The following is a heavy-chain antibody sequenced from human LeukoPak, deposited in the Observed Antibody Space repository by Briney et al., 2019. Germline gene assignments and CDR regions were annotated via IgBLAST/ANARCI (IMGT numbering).Heavy chain of an antibody. V-gene: IGHV3-23*01. J-gene: IGHJ4*02. Sequence: GGSLRLSCAASGFTFSSYAMSWVRQAPGKGLEWVSAISGSGGSTYYADSVKGRFTISRDNSKNTLYLQMNSLRAEDTAVYYCAKARPLITMVRGVILDYWGQGTLVTVSS. CDR1: GFTFSSYA. D-gene: IGHD3-10*01. CDR2: ISGSGGST. CDR3: AKARPLITMVRGVILDY.